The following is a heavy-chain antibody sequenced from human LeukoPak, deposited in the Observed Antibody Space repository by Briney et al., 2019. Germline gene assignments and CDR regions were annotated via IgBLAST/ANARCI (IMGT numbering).Heavy chain of an antibody. Sequence: PSETLSLTCTVSGGSISSSSYYWGWIRQPPGKGLEWIGYIYYSGSTYYNPSLKSRVTISVDTSKNQFSLKLSSVTAADTAVYYCARVRYYYGSGSVNWFDPWGQGTLVTVSS. V-gene: IGHV4-31*03. CDR2: IYYSGST. CDR3: ARVRYYYGSGSVNWFDP. J-gene: IGHJ5*02. CDR1: GGSISSSSYY. D-gene: IGHD3-10*01.